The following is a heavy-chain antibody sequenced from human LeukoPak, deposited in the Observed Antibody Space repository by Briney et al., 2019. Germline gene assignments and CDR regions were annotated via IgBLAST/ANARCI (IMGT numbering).Heavy chain of an antibody. J-gene: IGHJ4*02. CDR2: INHSGST. CDR3: ASMARFLEWLSPPHFDY. V-gene: IGHV4-34*01. Sequence: SETLSLTCAVYGGSFSGYYWSWIRQPPGKGLEWIGEINHSGSTNYNPSLKSRVTISVDTSKNQFSLKLSCVTAADTAVYYCASMARFLEWLSPPHFDYWGQGTLVTVSS. D-gene: IGHD3-3*01. CDR1: GGSFSGYY.